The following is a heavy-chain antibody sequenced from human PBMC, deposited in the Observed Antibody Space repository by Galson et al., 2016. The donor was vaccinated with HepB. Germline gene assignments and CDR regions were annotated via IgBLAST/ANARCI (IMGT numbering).Heavy chain of an antibody. Sequence: CAISGDSVSSNSAGWYWIRQSPSRGLEWLGRTYYRSKWHFDYAESVESRIAINPDTAKNQFSLQLNSVTPEDTSIYYCARSYLLERGFGSWGQGTLVTVSS. CDR3: ARSYLLERGFGS. J-gene: IGHJ4*02. CDR1: GDSVSSNSAG. CDR2: TYYRSKWHF. V-gene: IGHV6-1*01. D-gene: IGHD1-1*01.